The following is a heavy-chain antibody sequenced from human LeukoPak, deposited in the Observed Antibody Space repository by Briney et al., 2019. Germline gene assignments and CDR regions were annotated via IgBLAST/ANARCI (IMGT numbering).Heavy chain of an antibody. V-gene: IGHV3-74*01. CDR3: ARAQGGKRVLDY. D-gene: IGHD2-15*01. Sequence: PGGSLRLSCAASGFTFSSYWMHWVRQAPGKGLVWVSRINSDGSSTSYADSVKGRFTISRDNAKNSLYLQMNSLRAEDTAVYYCARAQGGKRVLDYWGQGTLVTVSS. CDR2: INSDGSST. J-gene: IGHJ4*02. CDR1: GFTFSSYW.